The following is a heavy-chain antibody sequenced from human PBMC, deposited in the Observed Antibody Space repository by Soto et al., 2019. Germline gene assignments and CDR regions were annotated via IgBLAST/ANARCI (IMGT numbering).Heavy chain of an antibody. D-gene: IGHD4-4*01. CDR3: ARGAYSPDAFDI. V-gene: IGHV4-34*01. CDR2: INHTGYT. CDR1: GGSFSDYS. Sequence: LSLTCAVYGGSFSDYSWGRIRQPPGKGLEWIGEINHTGYTNYNPSLKSRVTISVDTSKSQFSLNLTSVTAADTAVFYCARGAYSPDAFDIWGQGTLVTV. J-gene: IGHJ3*02.